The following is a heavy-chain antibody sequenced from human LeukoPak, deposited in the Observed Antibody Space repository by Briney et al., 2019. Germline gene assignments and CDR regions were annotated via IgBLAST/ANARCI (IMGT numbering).Heavy chain of an antibody. J-gene: IGHJ5*02. CDR3: ARDLTMVPAAISWFDP. D-gene: IGHD2-2*02. CDR1: GFTFSSYE. Sequence: GGSLRLSCAASGFTFSSYEMNWVRQAPGKGLEWVSYISSSVSTIYYADSVKGRFTISRDNAKNSLYLQMNSLRAEDTAVYYCARDLTMVPAAISWFDPWGQGTLVTVSS. V-gene: IGHV3-48*03. CDR2: ISSSVSTI.